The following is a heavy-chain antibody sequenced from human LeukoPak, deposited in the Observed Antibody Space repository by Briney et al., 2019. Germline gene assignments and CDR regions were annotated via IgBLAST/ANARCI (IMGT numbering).Heavy chain of an antibody. CDR2: IYYSGST. Sequence: SETLSLTCTVSGGSVSSGSYYWSWIRQPPGKGLEWIGYIYYSGSTNYNPPLKSRVTISVDTSKNQFSLKLSSVTAADTAVYYCARTIGDIVVVPAGYYFDYWGQGTLVTVSS. CDR1: GGSVSSGSYY. CDR3: ARTIGDIVVVPAGYYFDY. D-gene: IGHD2-2*01. V-gene: IGHV4-61*01. J-gene: IGHJ4*02.